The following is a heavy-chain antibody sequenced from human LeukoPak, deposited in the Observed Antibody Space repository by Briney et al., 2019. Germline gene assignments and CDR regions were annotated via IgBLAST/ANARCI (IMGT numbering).Heavy chain of an antibody. Sequence: SQTLSLTCTVSGGSISRGGYYWSWIRQHPGEGLEWSGYIYYSGRTYYNPSLKSRVTISVDTSKNQFSRWLRSVPAADTAVYFCARDGIFGSASYSKGFDYWGQGTLVTVSS. V-gene: IGHV4-31*03. CDR3: ARDGIFGSASYSKGFDY. J-gene: IGHJ4*02. CDR2: IYYSGRT. D-gene: IGHD3-10*01. CDR1: GGSISRGGYY.